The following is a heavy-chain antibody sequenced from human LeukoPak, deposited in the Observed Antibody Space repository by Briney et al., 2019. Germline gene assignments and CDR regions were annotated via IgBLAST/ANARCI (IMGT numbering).Heavy chain of an antibody. V-gene: IGHV3-74*01. J-gene: IGHJ4*02. Sequence: PGGSLRLSCAASGLTLSGYWMHWVRHAPGKGLVWVSRINGEASSTSYADSVKGRFNISRDNAKSTLYLQMNSLRVEDTAVYYCARARGNTYGYFEYWGQGTLVTVSS. CDR2: INGEASST. CDR3: ARARGNTYGYFEY. D-gene: IGHD5-18*01. CDR1: GLTLSGYW.